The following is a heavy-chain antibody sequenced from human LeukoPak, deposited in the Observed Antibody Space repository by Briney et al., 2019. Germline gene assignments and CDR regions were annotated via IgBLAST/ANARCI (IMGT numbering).Heavy chain of an antibody. J-gene: IGHJ4*02. CDR3: ATQYSSDSFDY. CDR1: GFTFSSYE. V-gene: IGHV3-48*03. D-gene: IGHD6-19*01. CDR2: ISSSGSTI. Sequence: GSLRLSCAASGFTFSSYEMNWVRQAPGKGLEWVSYISSSGSTIYYADSVKGRFIISRDNAKNSLYLQMNSLRAEDTAVYYCATQYSSDSFDYWGQGTLVTVSS.